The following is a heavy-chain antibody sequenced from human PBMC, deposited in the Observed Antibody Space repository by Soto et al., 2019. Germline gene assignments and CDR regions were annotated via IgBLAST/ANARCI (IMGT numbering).Heavy chain of an antibody. J-gene: IGHJ6*02. CDR1: GGTFRNSA. CDR3: ARDTDRPQLGGNYYSILDV. Sequence: QVQLEQSGAEVKKPGSSVKVSCKASGGTFRNSAISWVRQAPGQGLEWMGGIMPIFRTPDYAHKFQGRVTITADESTSTAYMELSGLRSDDTAVYYCARDTDRPQLGGNYYSILDVWGHGTTVTVSS. CDR2: IMPIFRTP. D-gene: IGHD3-3*02. V-gene: IGHV1-69*12.